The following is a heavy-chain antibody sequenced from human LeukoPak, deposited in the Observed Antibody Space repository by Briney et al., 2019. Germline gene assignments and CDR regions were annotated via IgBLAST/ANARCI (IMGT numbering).Heavy chain of an antibody. CDR2: ISASGGYI. J-gene: IGHJ4*02. D-gene: IGHD3-16*01. CDR3: ATAGYAVVY. Sequence: GGSLRLSCAASGFTFSTYAMSWVRQAPGKGLECVSSISASGGYIYYADSVKGRFTTSRDNSKNTLYLQMNSLRADDTAVYYCATAGYAVVYWGQGTLVTVSS. V-gene: IGHV3-23*01. CDR1: GFTFSTYA.